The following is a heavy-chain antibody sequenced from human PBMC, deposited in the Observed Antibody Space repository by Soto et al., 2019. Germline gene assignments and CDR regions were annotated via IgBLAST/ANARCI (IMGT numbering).Heavy chain of an antibody. J-gene: IGHJ6*02. CDR3: ARDHVYYGSGKGSSVMDV. CDR1: GYTFTGYY. D-gene: IGHD3-10*01. V-gene: IGHV1-2*02. CDR2: INPNSGGT. Sequence: ASVKVSCKASGYTFTGYYMHWVRQAPGQGLEWMGWINPNSGGTNYAQKFQGRVTMTRDTSISTAYMELSRLRSDDTAVYYCARDHVYYGSGKGSSVMDVWGQGTTVTVSS.